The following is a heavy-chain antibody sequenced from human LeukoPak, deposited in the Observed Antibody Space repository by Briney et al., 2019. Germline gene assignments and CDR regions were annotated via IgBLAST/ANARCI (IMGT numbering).Heavy chain of an antibody. CDR1: GFTFSDYY. D-gene: IGHD3-16*02. CDR3: ARSYDYVWGSYRHTFDY. J-gene: IGHJ4*02. V-gene: IGHV4-59*01. Sequence: GSLRLSCAASGFTFSDYYMSWIRQPPGKGLEWIGYIYYSGSTNYNPSLKSRVTISVDTSKNQFSLKLSSVTAADTAVYYCARSYDYVWGSYRHTFDYWGQGTLVTVSS. CDR2: IYYSGST.